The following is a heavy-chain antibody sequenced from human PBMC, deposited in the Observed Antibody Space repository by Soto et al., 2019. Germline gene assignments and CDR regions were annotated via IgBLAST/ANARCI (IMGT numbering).Heavy chain of an antibody. Sequence: EAQLLESGGELIQPGGSLRLSCAASGFTYSSHGMSWVRQAPGKGLEWIAGLSRGGGSTYYADSVKGRFTISRDNSKNTLDLIMNSLRVEDTALYYCARDGQYRTDGLDIWGQGTMFTVSS. J-gene: IGHJ3*02. D-gene: IGHD5-12*01. V-gene: IGHV3-23*01. CDR2: LSRGGGST. CDR1: GFTYSSHG. CDR3: ARDGQYRTDGLDI.